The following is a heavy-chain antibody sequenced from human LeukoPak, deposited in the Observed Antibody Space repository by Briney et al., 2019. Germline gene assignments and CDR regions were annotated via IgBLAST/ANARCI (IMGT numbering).Heavy chain of an antibody. V-gene: IGHV1-2*02. CDR2: INPNSGGT. D-gene: IGHD5-24*01. CDR1: GYTFTGYY. J-gene: IGHJ3*02. CDR3: ARGLQETLGWLKAFSAFDI. Sequence: GASVKVSCKASGYTFTGYYMHWVRQAPGQGLEWMGWINPNSGGTNYAQKLQGRVTMTTDTSTSTAYMELRSLRSDDTAVYYCARGLQETLGWLKAFSAFDIWGQGTMVTVSS.